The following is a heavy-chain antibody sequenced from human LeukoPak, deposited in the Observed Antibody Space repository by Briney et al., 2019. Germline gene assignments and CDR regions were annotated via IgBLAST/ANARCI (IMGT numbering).Heavy chain of an antibody. CDR1: GFTFNNYV. Sequence: GGSLRLSCAASGFTFNNYVMSWVRQAPGKGLEWVSAISGSGGSTYYADSVKGRFTISRDNSKNTLYLQMNSLRAEDTAVYYCAKDSAVPGYYYYGMDVWGQGTTVTVSS. CDR3: AKDSAVPGYYYYGMDV. CDR2: ISGSGGST. J-gene: IGHJ6*02. V-gene: IGHV3-23*01. D-gene: IGHD1-26*01.